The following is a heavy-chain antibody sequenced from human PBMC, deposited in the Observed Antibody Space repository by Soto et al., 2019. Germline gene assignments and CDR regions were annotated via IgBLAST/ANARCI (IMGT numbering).Heavy chain of an antibody. CDR1: GGTINKYA. D-gene: IGHD6-6*01. J-gene: IGHJ4*02. Sequence: QVHLVQSGAEVQEPGSSVKVSCRTSGGTINKYAVNWVRQAPGQGLEWMGRAIPMLETSKIAQKFRGRVTNGSDEATGTDNVEVTSLKSEDTAVYYSATDVGPHGSSSVAFDSWGKGTLVTVSS. V-gene: IGHV1-69*11. CDR2: AIPMLETS. CDR3: ATDVGPHGSSSVAFDS.